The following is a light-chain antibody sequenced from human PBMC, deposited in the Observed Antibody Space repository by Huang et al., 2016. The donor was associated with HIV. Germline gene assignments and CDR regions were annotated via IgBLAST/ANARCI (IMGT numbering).Light chain of an antibody. V-gene: IGKV3-15*01. J-gene: IGKJ1*01. CDR3: QQYDAWPWT. CDR1: QSVSSK. Sequence: EIVMTQSPVTLSVSPGERAILSCRASQSVSSKLAWYQQKAGQSPSLLLYGASARADGVPDRLRGSGSGTEFSLIISSLQPEDVAVYYCQQYDAWPWTFGQGTKVEV. CDR2: GAS.